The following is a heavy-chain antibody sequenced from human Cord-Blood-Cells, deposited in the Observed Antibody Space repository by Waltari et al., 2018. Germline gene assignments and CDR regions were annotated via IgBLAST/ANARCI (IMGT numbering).Heavy chain of an antibody. D-gene: IGHD3-22*01. Sequence: QVQLQESGPGLVKPSETLSLTCTVSGDSISSYYWSWIRQPPGKGLEWIGYIYYSGSTNYNPSLKSRVTISVDTSKNQFSLKLSSVTAADTAVYYCARLSYYDSSDLGTYYYYGMDVWGQGTTVTVSS. CDR3: ARLSYYDSSDLGTYYYYGMDV. J-gene: IGHJ6*02. CDR2: IYYSGST. CDR1: GDSISSYY. V-gene: IGHV4-59*08.